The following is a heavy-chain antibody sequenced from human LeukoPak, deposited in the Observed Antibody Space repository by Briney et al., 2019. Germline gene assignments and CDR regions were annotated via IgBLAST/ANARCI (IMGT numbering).Heavy chain of an antibody. D-gene: IGHD5-18*01. Sequence: SVKVSCKASGGTFSSYAISWVRQAPGRGLEWMGRIIPIFGTANYAQKFQGRVTITADKSTSTAYMELSSLRSEDTAVYYCARDLEAGEGGYSYGLLHYYMDVWGKGTTVTVSS. V-gene: IGHV1-69*06. CDR1: GGTFSSYA. CDR3: ARDLEAGEGGYSYGLLHYYMDV. J-gene: IGHJ6*03. CDR2: IIPIFGTA.